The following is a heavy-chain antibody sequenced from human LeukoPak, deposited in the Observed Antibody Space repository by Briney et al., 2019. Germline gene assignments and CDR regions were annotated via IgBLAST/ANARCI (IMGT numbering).Heavy chain of an antibody. D-gene: IGHD6-13*01. V-gene: IGHV4-39*01. CDR2: IYYSGST. Sequence: PGGSLRLSCAASGFTFSSYAMSWIRQPPGKGLEWIGSIYYSGSTYYNPSLKSRVTISVDTSKNQFSLKLSSVTAADTAVYYCAGYRLRDIAAAPPHYFDYWGQGTLVTVSS. CDR1: GFTFSSYA. J-gene: IGHJ4*02. CDR3: AGYRLRDIAAAPPHYFDY.